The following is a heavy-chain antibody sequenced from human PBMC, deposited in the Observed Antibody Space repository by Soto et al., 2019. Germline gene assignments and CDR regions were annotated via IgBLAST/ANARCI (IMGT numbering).Heavy chain of an antibody. CDR1: GGSVSSGSYY. Sequence: SETLSLTCTVSGGSVSSGSYYWSWIRQPPGKGLEWIGYIYYSGSTNYNPSLKSRVTISVDTSKNQFSLKLSPVTAADTAVYYCARDQYYFDYWGQGTLVTVSS. CDR2: IYYSGST. V-gene: IGHV4-61*01. CDR3: ARDQYYFDY. J-gene: IGHJ4*02.